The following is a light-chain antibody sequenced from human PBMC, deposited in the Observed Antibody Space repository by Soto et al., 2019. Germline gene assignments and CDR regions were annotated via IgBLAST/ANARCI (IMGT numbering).Light chain of an antibody. CDR1: QSVSNY. J-gene: IGKJ4*01. Sequence: EIVLTQSPGTLSLSPGEGATLSCRASQSVSNYLAWYQQKPGQAPRLLIYDASKRATGIPARFSGSGSGTDFTLTISSLEPEDVAIYYCQQRSNWPLTFGGGTKVDIK. CDR3: QQRSNWPLT. CDR2: DAS. V-gene: IGKV3-11*01.